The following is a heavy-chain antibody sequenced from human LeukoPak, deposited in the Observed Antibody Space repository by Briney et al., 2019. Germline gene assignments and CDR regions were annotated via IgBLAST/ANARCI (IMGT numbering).Heavy chain of an antibody. J-gene: IGHJ4*02. V-gene: IGHV3-30*03. CDR1: GFTFSSYG. Sequence: GGSLRLSCAASGFTFSSYGMHWVRQAPGRGLEWVAVVSYDGSNKYYADSVKGRFTISRDNSKNTLYLQMNSLRAEDTAVYYCALRSGWGQGTLVTVSS. D-gene: IGHD3-3*01. CDR2: VSYDGSNK. CDR3: ALRSG.